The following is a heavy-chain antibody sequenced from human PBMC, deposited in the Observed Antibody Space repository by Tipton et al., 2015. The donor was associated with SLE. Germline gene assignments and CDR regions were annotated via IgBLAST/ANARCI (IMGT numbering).Heavy chain of an antibody. CDR3: ARDNTPYYYGSGSLSYYGMDV. CDR2: IYHSGST. J-gene: IGHJ6*02. D-gene: IGHD3-10*01. CDR1: GYSISSGYY. V-gene: IGHV4-38-2*02. Sequence: TLSLTCTVSGYSISSGYYWGWIRQPPGKGLEWIGSIYHSGSTYYNPSLKSRVTISVDTSKNQFSLKLSSVTAADTAVYYCARDNTPYYYGSGSLSYYGMDVWGQGTLVTVSS.